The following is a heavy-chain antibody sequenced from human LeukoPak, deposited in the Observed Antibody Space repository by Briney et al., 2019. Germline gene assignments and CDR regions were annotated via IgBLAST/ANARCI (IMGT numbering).Heavy chain of an antibody. CDR2: ISGSGGDT. CDR1: GFTFSSFA. CDR3: AKVRFDSSGYYYTYYYYGMDV. V-gene: IGHV3-23*01. D-gene: IGHD3-22*01. Sequence: GESLRLSCAASGFTFSSFAMIWVRQAPGRGLEWVSGISGSGGDTYYADSVKGRFTVSRDNSKSTLYLQMTSLRAEDTAVCFCAKVRFDSSGYYYTYYYYGMDVWGQGTTVTVSS. J-gene: IGHJ6*02.